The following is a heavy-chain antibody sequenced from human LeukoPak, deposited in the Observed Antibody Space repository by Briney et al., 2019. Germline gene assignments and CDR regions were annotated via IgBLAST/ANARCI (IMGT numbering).Heavy chain of an antibody. CDR2: ISSSSNTI. D-gene: IGHD6-13*01. CDR3: ARRQHRYYTDV. J-gene: IGHJ6*03. CDR1: GFTFSTFN. Sequence: GGSLRLSCAASGFTFSTFNMNWVRQAPGKGLEWVSYISSSSNTIYYADSVKGRFTISRDNAKSSLYLQMNILRVEDTAVYYCARRQHRYYTDVWGKGTTVTVSS. V-gene: IGHV3-48*01.